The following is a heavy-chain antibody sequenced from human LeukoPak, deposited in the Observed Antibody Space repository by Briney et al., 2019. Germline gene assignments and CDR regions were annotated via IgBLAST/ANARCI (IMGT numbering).Heavy chain of an antibody. D-gene: IGHD3-10*01. V-gene: IGHV3-9*01. J-gene: IGHJ4*02. CDR1: GFTFDDYA. CDR2: IDWNSDNI. CDR3: AKVAVRGVIRGYFDY. Sequence: GGSLRLSCAASGFTFDDYAMHWVRHAPGKGLEWVSSIDWNSDNIGYADSVKGRFSISRDNAKNSLYLQMNSLRAEDTALYYCAKVAVRGVIRGYFDYWGQGTLVTVSS.